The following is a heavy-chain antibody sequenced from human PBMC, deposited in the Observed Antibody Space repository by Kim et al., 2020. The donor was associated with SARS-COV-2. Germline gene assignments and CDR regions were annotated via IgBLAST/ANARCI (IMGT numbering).Heavy chain of an antibody. J-gene: IGHJ3*02. Sequence: GGSLRLSCAASGFTFSSYWMSWVRQAPGKGLEWVANIKQDGSEKYYVDSVKGRFTISRDNAKNSVYLQMNSLRAEDTAVYYCARRAAGAPPREPGAPSAFDIWGQGTMVTVSS. V-gene: IGHV3-7*01. CDR1: GFTFSSYW. CDR2: IKQDGSEK. D-gene: IGHD1-26*01. CDR3: ARRAAGAPPREPGAPSAFDI.